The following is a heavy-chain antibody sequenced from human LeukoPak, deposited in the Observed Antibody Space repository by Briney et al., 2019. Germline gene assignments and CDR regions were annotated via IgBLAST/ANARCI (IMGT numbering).Heavy chain of an antibody. J-gene: IGHJ6*04. CDR1: GYTFTSYG. V-gene: IGHV1-18*04. D-gene: IGHD2-2*01. Sequence: GSSVKVSCKASGYTFTSYGISWVRQAPGQGLEWMGWISAYNGNTNYAQTLQGRVTMTTDTSTSTAYMELRSLRSDDTAVYYCARDSGGDLMPAAMSYYYYGMDVWGKGTTVTVSS. CDR2: ISAYNGNT. CDR3: ARDSGGDLMPAAMSYYYYGMDV.